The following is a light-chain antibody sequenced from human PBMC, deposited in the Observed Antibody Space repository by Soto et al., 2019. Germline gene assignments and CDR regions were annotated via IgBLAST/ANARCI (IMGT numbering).Light chain of an antibody. CDR1: QSISTF. CDR3: QHTYNIPPT. J-gene: IGKJ1*01. V-gene: IGKV1-39*01. CDR2: AAS. Sequence: DIQLTQSPSSLSASVGDRVTITCRASQSISTFLNWYQQIPGKAPKLLIYAASTLQSGVPSRFSGSGSGTDFTLTITRLQSEDFATYYCQHTYNIPPTFGRGTKVEIK.